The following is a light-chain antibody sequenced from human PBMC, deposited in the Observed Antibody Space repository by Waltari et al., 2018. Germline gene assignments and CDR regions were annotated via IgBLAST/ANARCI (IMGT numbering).Light chain of an antibody. CDR2: EAF. V-gene: IGKV1-39*01. CDR3: QQSYHNPPT. CDR1: QDISIH. J-gene: IGKJ5*01. Sequence: DVQMTQSPSSLSASLGDRVTITWRQSQDISIHCNWYQQKPGKAPQLLSYEAFNLQWWVPSRFSGSASGTNFTLTIGSLQPEDFATYYCQQSYHNPPTFGQGTRLDIE.